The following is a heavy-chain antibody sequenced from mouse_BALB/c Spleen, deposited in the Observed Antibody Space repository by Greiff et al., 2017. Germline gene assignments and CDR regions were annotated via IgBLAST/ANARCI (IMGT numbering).Heavy chain of an antibody. J-gene: IGHJ2*01. CDR1: GFTFSSFG. CDR3: ARSFHYFDY. CDR2: ISSGSSTI. Sequence: EVKLMESGGGLVQPGGSRKLSCAASGFTFSSFGMHWVRQAPEKGLEWVAYISSGSSTIYYADTVKGRFTISRDNPKNTLFLQMTSLRSEDTAMYYCARSFHYFDYWGQGTTLTVSS. V-gene: IGHV5-17*02.